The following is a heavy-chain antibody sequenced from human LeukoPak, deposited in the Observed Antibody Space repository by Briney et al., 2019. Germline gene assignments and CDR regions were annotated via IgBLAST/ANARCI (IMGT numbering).Heavy chain of an antibody. J-gene: IGHJ2*01. V-gene: IGHV1-69*13. CDR2: IIPIFGTA. CDR3: ARDRGRKRADWGSCFDL. CDR1: GGTFSSYA. Sequence: GASVKVSRKASGGTFSSYAISWVRQAPGQGLEWMGGIIPIFGTANYAQKFQGRVTITADESTSTAYMELSSLRSEDTAVYYCARDRGRKRADWGSCFDLWGRGTLVTVSS. D-gene: IGHD7-27*01.